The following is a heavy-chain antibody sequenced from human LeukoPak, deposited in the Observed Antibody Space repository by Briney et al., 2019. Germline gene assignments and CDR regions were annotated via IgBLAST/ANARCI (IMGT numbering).Heavy chain of an antibody. CDR3: ASSYSSGWFFV. V-gene: IGHV5-10-1*01. D-gene: IGHD6-19*01. CDR1: GYTFSSYW. J-gene: IGHJ4*02. CDR2: IDPSDSYT. Sequence: GESLKISCQGSGYTFSSYWIAWVRQMPGKGLEWMGRIDPSDSYTNYSPSFQGHVTISTDKSISTAYLQWSSLEASDTAMYYCASSYSSGWFFVWGLGTLVTVSS.